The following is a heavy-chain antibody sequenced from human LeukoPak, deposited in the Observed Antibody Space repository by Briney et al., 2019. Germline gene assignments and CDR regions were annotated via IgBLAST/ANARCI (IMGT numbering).Heavy chain of an antibody. J-gene: IGHJ4*02. V-gene: IGHV1-69*06. D-gene: IGHD6-13*01. CDR2: IIPIFGTA. CDR3: ARAGIAAADYDY. CDR1: GGTFSSYA. Sequence: EASVKVSCKASGGTFSSYAISWVRQAPGQGLEWMGGIIPIFGTANYAQKFQGRVTITADKSTSTAYMELSSLRSEDTAVYYCARAGIAAADYDYWGQGTLVTVSS.